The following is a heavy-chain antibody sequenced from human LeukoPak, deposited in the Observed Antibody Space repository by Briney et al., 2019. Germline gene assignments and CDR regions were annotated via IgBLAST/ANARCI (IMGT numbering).Heavy chain of an antibody. CDR2: IYYSGST. D-gene: IGHD3-3*01. Sequence: PSETLSLTCTVSGGSIRNYYGSWIRQPPGKGPEWVGYIYYSGSTSYNPSLKSRVTISVDTSKNQFSLKLSSVTAADTAVYYCARHFAGPGTYTPYFGMDVWGQGATVTVSS. J-gene: IGHJ6*02. V-gene: IGHV4-59*08. CDR3: ARHFAGPGTYTPYFGMDV. CDR1: GGSIRNYY.